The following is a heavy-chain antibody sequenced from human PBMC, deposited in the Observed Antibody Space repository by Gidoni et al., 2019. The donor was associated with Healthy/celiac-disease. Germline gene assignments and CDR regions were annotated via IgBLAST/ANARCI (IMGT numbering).Heavy chain of an antibody. CDR2: INHSGGST. CDR3: ARTMITFGGVIVDYFDY. V-gene: IGHV1-46*01. J-gene: IGHJ4*02. CDR1: GYTFTSYY. Sequence: QVQLVQSGAEVKKPGASVKVSCKASGYTFTSYYMHWVRQAPGQGLEWMGIINHSGGSTSYAQKFQGRVTMTRDTSTSTVYMELSSLRSEDTAVYYCARTMITFGGVIVDYFDYWGQGTLVTVSS. D-gene: IGHD3-16*02.